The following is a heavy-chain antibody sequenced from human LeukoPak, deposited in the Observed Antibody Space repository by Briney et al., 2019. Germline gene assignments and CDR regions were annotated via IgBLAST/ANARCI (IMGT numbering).Heavy chain of an antibody. CDR2: ISSSSSYI. CDR1: GFTFSDYY. CDR3: ASDQGYYDSSGPIDY. V-gene: IGHV3-11*06. Sequence: GGSLRLSCAASGFTFSDYYMSWIRQAPGKGLEWVSSISSSSSYIYYADSVKGRFTISRDNAKNSLYLQMNSLRAEDTAVYYCASDQGYYDSSGPIDYWGQGTLVTVSS. J-gene: IGHJ4*02. D-gene: IGHD3-22*01.